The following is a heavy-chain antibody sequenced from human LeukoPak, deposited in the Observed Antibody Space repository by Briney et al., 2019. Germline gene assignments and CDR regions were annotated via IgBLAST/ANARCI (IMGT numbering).Heavy chain of an antibody. V-gene: IGHV1-2*02. CDR2: INPNSGGT. CDR3: ARAVIAAAGSDY. CDR1: GYTFTGYY. Sequence: ASVKVSCKASGYTFTGYYMHWVRQAPGQGLEWMGWINPNSGGTNYAQKFQGRVTMTRDTSISTAYMELSRLRSDDTAVYYCARAVIAAAGSDYWGQGTPVTVSS. D-gene: IGHD6-13*01. J-gene: IGHJ4*02.